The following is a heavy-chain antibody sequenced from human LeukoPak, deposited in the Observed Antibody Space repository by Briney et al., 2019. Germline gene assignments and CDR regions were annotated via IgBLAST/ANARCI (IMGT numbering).Heavy chain of an antibody. CDR2: IYTNGRT. CDR1: GFTVSSKY. Sequence: GGSLRLSCAASGFTVSSKYMSWVRQAPGKGLQWVSVIYTNGRTYFADSVQGRFNISRDTSKNTVFLEMNSLRGEDTAIYYCVGYGAGTYLHYWGQGTLVTVSS. D-gene: IGHD3-10*01. J-gene: IGHJ4*02. V-gene: IGHV3-66*01. CDR3: VGYGAGTYLHY.